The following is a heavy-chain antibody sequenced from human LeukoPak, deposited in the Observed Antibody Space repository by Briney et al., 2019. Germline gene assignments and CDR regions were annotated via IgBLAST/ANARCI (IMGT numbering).Heavy chain of an antibody. CDR3: AKLLNDYGDYYFDY. CDR1: GFTFSSYA. V-gene: IGHV3-23*01. J-gene: IGHJ4*02. D-gene: IGHD4-17*01. CDR2: VSPPGGGT. Sequence: GGSLRLSCAAPGFTFSSYAMHWVRQAPGKGLEWLSGVSPPGGGTYYADSVKGRFTISRDNSKNTLYLQMNSLRAEDTAVYYCAKLLNDYGDYYFDYWGQGTLVTVSS.